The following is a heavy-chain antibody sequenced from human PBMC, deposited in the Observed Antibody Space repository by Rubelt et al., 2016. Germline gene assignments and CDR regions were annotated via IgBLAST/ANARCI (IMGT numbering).Heavy chain of an antibody. CDR2: ISSSSSTI. V-gene: IGHV3-48*01. D-gene: IGHD6-13*01. Sequence: QVPGAGLEWVSYISSSSSTIYYADSVKGRFTLSRDNSKNTLYLQMNSLRAEDTAVYYCARGAEYSSSWYSDYWGQGTLVTVSS. CDR3: ARGAEYSSSWYSDY. J-gene: IGHJ4*02.